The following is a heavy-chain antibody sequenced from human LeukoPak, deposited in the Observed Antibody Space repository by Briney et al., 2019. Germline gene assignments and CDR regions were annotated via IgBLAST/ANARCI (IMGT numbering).Heavy chain of an antibody. CDR2: ISAYNGNT. CDR3: ARDSYPKYYYDSSGYPIDY. J-gene: IGHJ4*02. D-gene: IGHD3-22*01. V-gene: IGHV1-18*01. CDR1: GYTFTSYG. Sequence: ASVKVSCKASGYTFTSYGISWVRQAPGQGLEWMGWISAYNGNTNYAQKLQGRVTMTTDTSTSTAYMELRSLRPDDTAVYYCARDSYPKYYYDSSGYPIDYWGQGTLVTVSS.